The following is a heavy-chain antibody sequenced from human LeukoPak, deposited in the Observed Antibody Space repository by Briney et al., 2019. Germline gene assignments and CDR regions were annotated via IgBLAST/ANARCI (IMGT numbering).Heavy chain of an antibody. Sequence: SETLSLTCTVSGGSISSGGYYWSWIRLHPGKGLEWIGYIYYSGSTYYNPSLKSRVTISVDTSKNQFSLKLSSVTAADTAVYYCARGLRSVVAATTLYYYGMDVWGQGTTVTVSS. D-gene: IGHD2-15*01. J-gene: IGHJ6*02. CDR3: ARGLRSVVAATTLYYYGMDV. V-gene: IGHV4-31*03. CDR2: IYYSGST. CDR1: GGSISSGGYY.